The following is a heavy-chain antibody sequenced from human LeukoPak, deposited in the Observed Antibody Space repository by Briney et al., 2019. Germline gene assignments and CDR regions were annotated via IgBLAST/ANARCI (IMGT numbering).Heavy chain of an antibody. V-gene: IGHV4-4*07. CDR2: IYTSGST. D-gene: IGHD3-10*01. J-gene: IGHJ5*02. CDR1: GGSISSYY. Sequence: SETLSLTCTVSGGSISSYYWSWIRQPAGKGLEWIGRIYTSGSTNYNPSLKSRVTMSVDTSKNQFSLKLSSVTAAGTAVYYCARRSENYYGSENWFDPWGQGTLVTVSS. CDR3: ARRSENYYGSENWFDP.